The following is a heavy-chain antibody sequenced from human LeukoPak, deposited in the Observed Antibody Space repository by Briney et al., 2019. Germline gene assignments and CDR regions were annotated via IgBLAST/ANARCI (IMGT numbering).Heavy chain of an antibody. CDR1: GFXFSSYG. CDR3: ARDSLYGDYPNDAFDI. J-gene: IGHJ3*02. CDR2: IWYDGSNK. D-gene: IGHD4-17*01. Sequence: GRSLRLSCAASGFXFSSYGMHWVRQAPGKGLEWVAVIWYDGSNKYYADSVKGRFTISRDNSKNTLYLQMNSLRAEDTAVYYCARDSLYGDYPNDAFDIWGQGTMVTVSS. V-gene: IGHV3-33*01.